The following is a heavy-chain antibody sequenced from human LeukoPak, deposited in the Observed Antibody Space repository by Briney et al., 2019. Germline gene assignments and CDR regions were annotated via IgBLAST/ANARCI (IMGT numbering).Heavy chain of an antibody. CDR1: GYTFIGYT. D-gene: IGHD3-22*01. Sequence: VSVKVSCKASGYTFIGYTMHWLRQAPGQRLDWMGWINGGSGNTKYSPEFQGRVTITRDTSASTGYMELSSLRSEDTAVYYCANPRYDSSGYYYVDWGQGTLVTVSS. CDR2: INGGSGNT. CDR3: ANPRYDSSGYYYVD. V-gene: IGHV1-3*01. J-gene: IGHJ4*02.